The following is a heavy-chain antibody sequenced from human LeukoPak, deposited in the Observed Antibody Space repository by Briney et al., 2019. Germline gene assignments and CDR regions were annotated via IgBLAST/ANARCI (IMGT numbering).Heavy chain of an antibody. CDR3: AHTGGGLFRYGFNCFDP. J-gene: IGHJ5*02. D-gene: IGHD3-10*01. CDR1: GFSLSTSGMC. V-gene: IGHV2-70*12. CDR2: IDWDDDK. Sequence: ESGPTLVNPTQTLTLTCTFSGFSLSTSGMCVSWIRQPPGKALEWLARIDWDDDKYYSTSLKTRLTISKDTSKNQVVLTMTNMDPVDTATYHCAHTGGGLFRYGFNCFDPWGQGSLVTVSS.